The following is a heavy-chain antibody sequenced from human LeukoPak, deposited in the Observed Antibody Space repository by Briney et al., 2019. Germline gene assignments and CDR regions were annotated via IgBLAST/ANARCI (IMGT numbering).Heavy chain of an antibody. CDR1: GGSFSGYY. D-gene: IGHD6-19*01. J-gene: IGHJ6*02. CDR3: ARGPRWRVADYYGIDV. CDR2: INHSGST. Sequence: SETLSLTCAVYGGSFSGYYWSWIRQPPGKGLEWIGEINHSGSTNYNPSLKSRVTISVDTSKNQFSLKLSSVTAADTAVYYCARGPRWRVADYYGIDVGGQGTTVTVSS. V-gene: IGHV4-34*01.